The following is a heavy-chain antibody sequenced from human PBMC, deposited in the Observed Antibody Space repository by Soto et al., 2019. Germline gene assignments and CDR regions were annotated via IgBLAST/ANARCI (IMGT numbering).Heavy chain of an antibody. J-gene: IGHJ4*02. CDR3: AADSPYYYDSSGYYLDY. D-gene: IGHD3-22*01. V-gene: IGHV1-58*01. CDR2: IVVGSGNT. CDR1: GFTFTSSA. Sequence: ASVKVSCKASGFTFTSSAVQWVRQARGQRLEWIGWIVVGSGNTNYAQKFQERVTITRDMSTSTAYMELSSLRSEDTAVYYCAADSPYYYDSSGYYLDYWGQGTLVTVPQ.